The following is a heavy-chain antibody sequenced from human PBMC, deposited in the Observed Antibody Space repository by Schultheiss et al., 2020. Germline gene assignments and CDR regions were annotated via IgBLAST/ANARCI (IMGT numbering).Heavy chain of an antibody. V-gene: IGHV1-2*04. CDR2: INPNSGGT. Sequence: ASVKVSCKASGYTFTSYYMHWVRQAPGQGLEWMGWINPNSGGTNYAQKFQVWVTMTRDTSISTAYMELSRLRSEDTAVYYCARGDSSGYYPFDYWGQGTLVTVSS. CDR3: ARGDSSGYYPFDY. CDR1: GYTFTSYY. J-gene: IGHJ4*02. D-gene: IGHD3-22*01.